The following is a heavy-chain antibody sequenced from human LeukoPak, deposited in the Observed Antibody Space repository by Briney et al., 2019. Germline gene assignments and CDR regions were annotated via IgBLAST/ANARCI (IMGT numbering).Heavy chain of an antibody. CDR2: ISSSSSYI. D-gene: IGHD5-12*01. CDR1: GFTFSSYS. Sequence: PGGSLRLSCAASGFTFSSYSMNWVRQAPGKGLEWVSSISSSSSYIYYADSVKGRFTISRDNAKNSLYLQMNSLRAEDTAVYYCARGYSGYVLYYYGMDVWGQGTTVTVSS. J-gene: IGHJ6*02. CDR3: ARGYSGYVLYYYGMDV. V-gene: IGHV3-21*01.